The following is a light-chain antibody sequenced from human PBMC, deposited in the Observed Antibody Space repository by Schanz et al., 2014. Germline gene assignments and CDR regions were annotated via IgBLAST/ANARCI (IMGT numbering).Light chain of an antibody. J-gene: IGKJ1*01. V-gene: IGKV3-20*01. Sequence: EIVLTQSPVTLSLSPGERATLSCRASQSVSSNYLAWYQQKPGQAPRLLIYGASSRATGIPDRFSGSGSGTDFTLTISRLEPEDFAVYYCQQYGGSPRTFGQGTKVEIK. CDR1: QSVSSNY. CDR2: GAS. CDR3: QQYGGSPRT.